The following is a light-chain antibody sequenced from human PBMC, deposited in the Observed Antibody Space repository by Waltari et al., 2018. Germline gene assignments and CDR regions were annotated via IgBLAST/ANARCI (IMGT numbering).Light chain of an antibody. V-gene: IGLV2-14*03. Sequence: QSALTQPASVSGSPGQSITISCTGSSGNIGTYKSVSWYQQHPGRTPRLIIYDVNMRPSGISDRFSGSKSGATASLTISGLQTEDEADYYCSSYTGSSTFIFGGGTRLTVL. CDR2: DVN. J-gene: IGLJ2*01. CDR1: SGNIGTYKS. CDR3: SSYTGSSTFI.